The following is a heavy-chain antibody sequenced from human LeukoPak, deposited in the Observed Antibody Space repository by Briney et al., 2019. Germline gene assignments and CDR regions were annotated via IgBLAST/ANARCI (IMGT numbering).Heavy chain of an antibody. V-gene: IGHV3-30*02. J-gene: IGHJ4*02. Sequence: GGSLRLSCAASGFSFSSYGMHWVRQVPGKGLEWVAFIRYDGSNKYYADSVKGRFTISRDNSKNTLYLQMNSLRAEDTAVYYCARVTYGSGTYGAFDYWGQGTLVTVSS. CDR3: ARVTYGSGTYGAFDY. CDR1: GFSFSSYG. D-gene: IGHD3-10*01. CDR2: IRYDGSNK.